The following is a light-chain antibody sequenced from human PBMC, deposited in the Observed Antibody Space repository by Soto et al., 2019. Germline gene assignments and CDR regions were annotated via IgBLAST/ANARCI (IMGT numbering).Light chain of an antibody. CDR3: QQYVTSPWA. J-gene: IGKJ1*01. CDR2: GAS. Sequence: EIVLTQSPGTLSLSPGERATLSCRASQSVSSSFLAWYQQKPGQAPRLLIYGASNRATGVPARFSGSGSGTDFTLTISRLEPEDFAMYYCQQYVTSPWAFGQGTKVAIE. CDR1: QSVSSSF. V-gene: IGKV3-20*01.